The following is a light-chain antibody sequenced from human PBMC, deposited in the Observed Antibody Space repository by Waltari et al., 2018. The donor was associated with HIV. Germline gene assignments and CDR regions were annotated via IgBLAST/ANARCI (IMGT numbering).Light chain of an antibody. CDR2: NNK. CDR1: NSNIGSTT. Sequence: SVLIQPPSASGPPGQRVSISCSGRNSNIGSTTLHSYQYIPGTAPKLPLYNNKQRPSGVPDRFSGSKSGTSASLAISGLQSEDEADYFCAAWADSLNGPVFGGGTKLTVL. V-gene: IGLV1-44*01. CDR3: AAWADSLNGPV. J-gene: IGLJ3*02.